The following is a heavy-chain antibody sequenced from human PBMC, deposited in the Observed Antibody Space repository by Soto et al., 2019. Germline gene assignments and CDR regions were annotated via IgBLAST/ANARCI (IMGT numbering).Heavy chain of an antibody. D-gene: IGHD3-10*01. CDR3: AREGVYGSGRGGYYYYYMDV. V-gene: IGHV6-1*01. CDR2: TYYRSKWYN. J-gene: IGHJ6*03. Sequence: SQSLSLTCAISGDSVSSNTAAWNWIRQSPSRGLEWLGRTYYRSKWYNDYAVSVKSRITINPDTSKSQFSLQLNSVTPEDTAVYYCAREGVYGSGRGGYYYYYMDVWGKGTTVTVSS. CDR1: GDSVSSNTAA.